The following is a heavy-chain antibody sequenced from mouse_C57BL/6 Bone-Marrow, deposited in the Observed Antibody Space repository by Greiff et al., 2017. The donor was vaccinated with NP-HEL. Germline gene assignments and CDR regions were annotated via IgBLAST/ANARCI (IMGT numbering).Heavy chain of an antibody. J-gene: IGHJ2*01. V-gene: IGHV1-69*01. Sequence: QVQLQQPGAELVMPGASVKLSCKASGYTFTSYWMHWVKQRPGQGLEWIGEIDPSDSYTNYNQKFKGKSTLTVDKSSSTAYMQLSSLTSEDSAVYYGARITTVVPYYLDYWGQGTTLTVSS. D-gene: IGHD1-1*01. CDR2: IDPSDSYT. CDR3: ARITTVVPYYLDY. CDR1: GYTFTSYW.